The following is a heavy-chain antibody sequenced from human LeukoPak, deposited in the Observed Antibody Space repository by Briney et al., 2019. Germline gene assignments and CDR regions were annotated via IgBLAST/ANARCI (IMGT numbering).Heavy chain of an antibody. D-gene: IGHD6-19*01. CDR2: IYYSGST. J-gene: IGHJ6*02. CDR1: GGSVSSGSYY. Sequence: SETLSLTCTVSGGSVSSGSYYWSWIRQSPGKGLEWIGYIYYSGSTNYNPSLKSRVTISVDTSKNQFSLKVSSVTAADTAVYYCARDHPIAVASGYYYYYGMDVWGQGTTVTVSS. CDR3: ARDHPIAVASGYYYYYGMDV. V-gene: IGHV4-61*01.